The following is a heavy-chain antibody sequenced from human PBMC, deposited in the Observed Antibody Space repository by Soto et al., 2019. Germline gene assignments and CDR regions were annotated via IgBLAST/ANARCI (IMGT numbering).Heavy chain of an antibody. CDR1: GFTLSDYA. Sequence: QVQVVESGGGVVQPGRSLSLSCAASGFTLSDYAMHWVRQAPGKGLEWVALLSNDGSNEKYANSLKGRFTISRDNSKSTVYLYMNSLRAEDTDVYYCVIGGGPGSYLVDYWGQGTLVTVSS. V-gene: IGHV3-30-3*01. CDR3: VIGGGPGSYLVDY. D-gene: IGHD3-10*01. J-gene: IGHJ4*02. CDR2: LSNDGSNE.